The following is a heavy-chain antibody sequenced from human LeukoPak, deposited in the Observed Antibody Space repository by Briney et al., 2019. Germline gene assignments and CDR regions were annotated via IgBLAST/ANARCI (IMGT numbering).Heavy chain of an antibody. CDR1: VFTFSSDW. Sequence: GGSLRLSCAASVFTFSSDWMSWVRQAPGKGLECVAKINPNGNIEQYVDSVKGRFTISRDNSKKSLYLQMNNLRVEDTAVYYCATEAWYRFEYWGRGTLVTVSP. V-gene: IGHV3-7*01. CDR2: INPNGNIE. J-gene: IGHJ4*02. D-gene: IGHD2-15*01. CDR3: ATEAWYRFEY.